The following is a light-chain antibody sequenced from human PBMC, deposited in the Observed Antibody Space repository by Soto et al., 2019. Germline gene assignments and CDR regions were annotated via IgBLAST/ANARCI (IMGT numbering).Light chain of an antibody. CDR1: QTVTTF. CDR3: QQYYNWPPWT. Sequence: EIVMTQSPATLSVSPGERATLSCRASQTVTTFLAWYRQKPGQAPRLLIYDASTRATGIPARFSGSGSGTEFTLTISSLQSEDFGVYSCQQYYNWPPWTFGQGTKVDIK. J-gene: IGKJ1*01. V-gene: IGKV3-15*01. CDR2: DAS.